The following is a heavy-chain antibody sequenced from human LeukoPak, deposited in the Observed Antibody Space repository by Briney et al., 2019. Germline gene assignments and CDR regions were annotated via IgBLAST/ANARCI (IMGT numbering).Heavy chain of an antibody. Sequence: SETLSLTCTVSGGSISSYYWSWIRQPPGKGLEWIGYIYYRGSTNYNPSLKSRVTISVDTSKNQFSLKLSSVTAADTAVYYCARFPIVVVPAADYWGQGTLVTVSS. CDR2: IYYRGST. CDR3: ARFPIVVVPAADY. CDR1: GGSISSYY. D-gene: IGHD2-2*01. V-gene: IGHV4-59*08. J-gene: IGHJ4*02.